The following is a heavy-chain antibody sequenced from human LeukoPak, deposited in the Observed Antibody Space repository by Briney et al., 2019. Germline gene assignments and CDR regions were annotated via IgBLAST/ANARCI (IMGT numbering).Heavy chain of an antibody. Sequence: SETLSLTCTVSGGSITSYYWSWIRQPPGRGLEYIGHIYYSGNTNYNPSLKSRVSISVDTSKNQFSLELNSVTAADTAVYYCARHWQDDYGDFRNWFDPWGQGTLVTVSS. CDR2: IYYSGNT. J-gene: IGHJ5*02. V-gene: IGHV4-59*01. CDR3: ARHWQDDYGDFRNWFDP. CDR1: GGSITSYY. D-gene: IGHD4-17*01.